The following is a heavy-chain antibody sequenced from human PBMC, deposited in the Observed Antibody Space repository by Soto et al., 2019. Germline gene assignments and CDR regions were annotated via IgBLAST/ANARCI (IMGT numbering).Heavy chain of an antibody. CDR3: AKRWLQVAVVPAYFDY. Sequence: EVQLLESGGGLVQPGGSLRLSCAASGFTFSSYAMSWVRQAPGKGLEWVSAISGSGGSTYYADSVKGRFTISRDNSKNTLYLQMNSLRAEDTAVYYCAKRWLQVAVVPAYFDYWGQGTLVTVSS. CDR2: ISGSGGST. V-gene: IGHV3-23*01. D-gene: IGHD5-12*01. CDR1: GFTFSSYA. J-gene: IGHJ4*02.